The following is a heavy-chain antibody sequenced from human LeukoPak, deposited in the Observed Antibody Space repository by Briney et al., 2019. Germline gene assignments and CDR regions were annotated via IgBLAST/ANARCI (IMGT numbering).Heavy chain of an antibody. V-gene: IGHV4-59*01. CDR2: IYYSGST. CDR1: GGSISSYY. J-gene: IGHJ4*02. CDR3: AREYGSGSYFGYYFDY. Sequence: PSETLSLTCTVSGGSISSYYWSWIRQPPGKGLEWIGYIYYSGSTNYNPSLKSRVTISVDTSKNQFSLKLSSVTAADTAVYYCAREYGSGSYFGYYFDYWGQGTLVTVSS. D-gene: IGHD3-10*01.